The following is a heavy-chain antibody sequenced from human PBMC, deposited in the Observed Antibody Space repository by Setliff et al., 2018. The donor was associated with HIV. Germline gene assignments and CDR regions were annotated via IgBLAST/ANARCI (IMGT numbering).Heavy chain of an antibody. CDR3: AREGRYSSACFFDY. V-gene: IGHV4-59*01. D-gene: IGHD6-19*01. Sequence: PSETLSLTCSVSGGSLNRYYWSWIRQTPGKGLEWIGHIYYSGSTDYNPSLKSRVTISLDTSKNQFSLKLTSVTAADTAVYYCAREGRYSSACFFDYWGQGTLVTVSS. CDR1: GGSLNRYY. J-gene: IGHJ4*02. CDR2: IYYSGST.